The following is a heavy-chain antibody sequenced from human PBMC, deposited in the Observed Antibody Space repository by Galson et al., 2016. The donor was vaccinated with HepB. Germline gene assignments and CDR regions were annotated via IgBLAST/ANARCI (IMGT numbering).Heavy chain of an antibody. V-gene: IGHV1-8*01. CDR2: MNPNSGNT. CDR1: GYTFTSYD. CDR3: ARAQVSYEVLTAYFLRWFDP. Sequence: SVKVSCKASGYTFTSYDINWVRQAPGQGLEWMGWMNPNSGNTGYALRFQGRVALTRDTSTSTAYMALSGLRSDDTAVYFCARAQVSYEVLTAYFLRWFDPGGQGTLITVSS. D-gene: IGHD3-9*01. J-gene: IGHJ5*02.